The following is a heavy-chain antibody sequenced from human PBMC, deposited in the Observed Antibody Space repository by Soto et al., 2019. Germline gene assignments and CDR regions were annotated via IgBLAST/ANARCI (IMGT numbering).Heavy chain of an antibody. D-gene: IGHD2-15*01. CDR3: ARGRISCSGGFCSEANQAHFDN. Sequence: ASVKVSCKASGYSFADYYLHWVRQAPGQGLEWMGWINPNSGDTNFAQNFQGRVTMTRFTSISTVYMDLSRLTSDDTAVYYCARGRISCSGGFCSEANQAHFDNWGPGTLVTV. V-gene: IGHV1-2*02. CDR1: GYSFADYY. J-gene: IGHJ4*02. CDR2: INPNSGDT.